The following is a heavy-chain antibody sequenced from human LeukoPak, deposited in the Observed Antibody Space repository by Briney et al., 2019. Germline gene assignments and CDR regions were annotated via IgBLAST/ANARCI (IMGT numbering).Heavy chain of an antibody. CDR2: ISAYNGNT. CDR1: GYTFTSYG. V-gene: IGHV1-18*01. J-gene: IGHJ4*02. D-gene: IGHD3-10*01. CDR3: AREKQTLWFGEWNGALDY. Sequence: GASVKVSCKASGYTFTSYGISWVRQAPGQGLEWMGWISAYNGNTNYAQKLQDRVTMTTDTSTSTAYMELRSLRSDDTAVYYCAREKQTLWFGEWNGALDYWGQGTLVTVSS.